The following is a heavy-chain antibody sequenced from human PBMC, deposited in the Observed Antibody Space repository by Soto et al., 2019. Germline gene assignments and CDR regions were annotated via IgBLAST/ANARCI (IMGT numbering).Heavy chain of an antibody. J-gene: IGHJ4*02. Sequence: QVQLVESGGGVVQPGRSLRLSCAASGFTFSSYGMHWVRQAPGKGLEWVAVIWYDGSNKYYADSVKGRFTISRDNAKNTLYLQMNSLRAEDTAVYYCARDRGYFDYWGQGTLVTVSS. CDR2: IWYDGSNK. CDR3: ARDRGYFDY. V-gene: IGHV3-33*01. CDR1: GFTFSSYG.